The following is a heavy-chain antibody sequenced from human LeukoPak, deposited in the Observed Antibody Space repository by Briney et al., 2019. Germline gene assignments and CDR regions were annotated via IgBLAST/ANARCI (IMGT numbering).Heavy chain of an antibody. Sequence: QAGGSLRLSCAASGFTFSSYAMSWVRQAPGKGLEWVSAMSGSGGSTYYADSVKGRFTISRDNSKNTLYLQMNSLRAEDTAVYYCAKGEAVVVTLDAFDIWGQGTMVTVSS. V-gene: IGHV3-23*01. CDR3: AKGEAVVVTLDAFDI. CDR2: MSGSGGST. J-gene: IGHJ3*02. CDR1: GFTFSSYA. D-gene: IGHD3-22*01.